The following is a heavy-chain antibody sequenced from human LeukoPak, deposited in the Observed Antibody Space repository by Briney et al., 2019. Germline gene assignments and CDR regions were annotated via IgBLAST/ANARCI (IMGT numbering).Heavy chain of an antibody. CDR1: GFTFSHYA. J-gene: IGHJ4*02. CDR2: MKPEGGAT. CDR3: TGVGDY. V-gene: IGHV3-74*01. D-gene: IGHD2-8*01. Sequence: GESLRLSCAASGFTFSHYAMYWVRQAPGKGLVWVSGMKPEGGATYYADSVKGRFTISRDNAKSTVYLQMSSLRAEDTAVYYCTGVGDYWGQGTLVTVSS.